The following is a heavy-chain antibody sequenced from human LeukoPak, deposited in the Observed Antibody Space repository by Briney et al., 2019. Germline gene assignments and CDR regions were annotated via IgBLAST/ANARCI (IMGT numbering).Heavy chain of an antibody. Sequence: SETLSLTCSVSGGSIKRSSYYWGWIRQPPGKGLEWIGSIYYSGTTYYNPSLKSPVTISVDTSKNQFSLKLSSVTAADTAVYYCARLARDVVVIPAARGVDYWGQGTLVTVSS. CDR2: IYYSGTT. CDR3: ARLARDVVVIPAARGVDY. V-gene: IGHV4-39*01. CDR1: GGSIKRSSYY. D-gene: IGHD2-2*01. J-gene: IGHJ4*02.